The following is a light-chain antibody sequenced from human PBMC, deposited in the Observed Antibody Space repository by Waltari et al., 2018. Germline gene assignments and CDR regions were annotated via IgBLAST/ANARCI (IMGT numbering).Light chain of an antibody. J-gene: IGKJ5*01. V-gene: IGKV3-15*01. CDR3: QQYNNWPPIT. CDR1: QTVSSN. Sequence: EIVMTQSPATLSVSPGDRATLSCRASQTVSSNLAWYQQKPGQAPRLLTYGASTRATGIPARFSGSGSGTEFTLTISSMQSEDFAVYYCQQYNNWPPITFGQGTRLEIK. CDR2: GAS.